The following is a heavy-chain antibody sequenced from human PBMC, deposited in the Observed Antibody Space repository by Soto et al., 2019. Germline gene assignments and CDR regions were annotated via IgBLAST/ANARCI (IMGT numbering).Heavy chain of an antibody. V-gene: IGHV3-23*01. CDR3: AKTEYGDYGYYFVY. Sequence: GSLRLSCAVSGFTFRSSPMSWVRRAPGKGLEWVSGISGGDDSAHYVDSVRGRFTITRDNSKNLLYLQMNSLRAEDTAVYYCAKTEYGDYGYYFVYLGQGTLVTVSS. D-gene: IGHD4-17*01. J-gene: IGHJ4*02. CDR2: ISGGDDSA. CDR1: GFTFRSSP.